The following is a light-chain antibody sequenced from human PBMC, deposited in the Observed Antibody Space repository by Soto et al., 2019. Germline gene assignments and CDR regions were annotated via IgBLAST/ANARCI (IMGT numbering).Light chain of an antibody. Sequence: DIVLTQFPATLSLSPGEGATLSRRASQSVSSFLAWYQQKPGQAPRLLIYDASVRAPGIPARFRGSGSGTDFTLTISSLEPEDSAVYYCQQRSNWPPGYSFGQGTRLEIK. CDR1: QSVSSF. CDR2: DAS. J-gene: IGKJ2*01. V-gene: IGKV3-11*01. CDR3: QQRSNWPPGYS.